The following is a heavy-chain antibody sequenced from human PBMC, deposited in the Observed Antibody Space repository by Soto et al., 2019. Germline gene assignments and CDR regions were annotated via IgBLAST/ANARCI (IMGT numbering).Heavy chain of an antibody. Sequence: GGSLRLSCAASGFTFSSYAMHWVRQAPGKGLEWVAVISYDGSNKNYADSVKGRFTISRDNSKNTLYLQMNSLRAEDTAVYYCARGYDFWSGYYYPYGMDVWGQGTTVT. V-gene: IGHV3-30-3*01. D-gene: IGHD3-3*01. CDR1: GFTFSSYA. CDR2: ISYDGSNK. J-gene: IGHJ6*02. CDR3: ARGYDFWSGYYYPYGMDV.